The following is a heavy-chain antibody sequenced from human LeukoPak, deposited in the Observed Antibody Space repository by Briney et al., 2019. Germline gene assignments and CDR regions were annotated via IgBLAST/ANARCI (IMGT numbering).Heavy chain of an antibody. Sequence: GGSLRLSCAASGFTFSSYEMNWVRQAPGKGPQWVSYISSSGDTIYYADSVKGRFTISRDNAQNSLYLQMNSLKDEDTAVYYCARDSDSSGPGGGDAFDIWGQGTMVTVSS. CDR3: ARDSDSSGPGGGDAFDI. CDR2: ISSSGDTI. J-gene: IGHJ3*02. CDR1: GFTFSSYE. D-gene: IGHD3-22*01. V-gene: IGHV3-48*03.